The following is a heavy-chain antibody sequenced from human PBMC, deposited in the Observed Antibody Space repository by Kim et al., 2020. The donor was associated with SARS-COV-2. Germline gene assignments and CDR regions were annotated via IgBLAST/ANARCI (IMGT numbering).Heavy chain of an antibody. CDR2: INPNSGGT. CDR1: GYTFTGYY. V-gene: IGHV1-2*06. D-gene: IGHD3-9*01. J-gene: IGHJ4*02. Sequence: ASVKVSCKASGYTFTGYYMHWVRQAPGQGLEWMGRINPNSGGTNYAQKFQGRVTMTRDTSISTAYMELSRLRSDDTAVYYCARLHYDILTGYPTLYYFDYWGQGTLVTVSS. CDR3: ARLHYDILTGYPTLYYFDY.